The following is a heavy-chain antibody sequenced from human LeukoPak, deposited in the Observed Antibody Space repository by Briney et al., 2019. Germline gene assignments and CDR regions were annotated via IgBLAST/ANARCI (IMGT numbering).Heavy chain of an antibody. CDR1: RFTFNTYA. V-gene: IGHV3-23*01. CDR2: ISSNGDFT. CDR3: ARGKRDCSGGTCYSYDY. J-gene: IGHJ4*02. D-gene: IGHD2-15*01. Sequence: GGSLRLSCVASRFTFNTYAVNWVRQAPGMGLEWVSAISSNGDFTYYADSVRGRFTISRDNSKNTVFLQMNGLRAEDTAVYYCARGKRDCSGGTCYSYDYWGQGTLVTVSS.